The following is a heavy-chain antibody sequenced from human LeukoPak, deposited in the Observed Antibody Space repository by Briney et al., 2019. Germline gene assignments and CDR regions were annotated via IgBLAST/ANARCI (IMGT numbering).Heavy chain of an antibody. Sequence: PGGSLRLSCAASGFTFSSYAMSWVRQAPGKGLEWVAAISGSGGSTYYADSVEGRFTISRDNSKNTLYLQMNSLRAEDTAVYYCAKDRGYWPNGNWFDPWGQGTLVTVSS. D-gene: IGHD3-22*01. CDR2: ISGSGGST. J-gene: IGHJ5*02. CDR1: GFTFSSYA. CDR3: AKDRGYWPNGNWFDP. V-gene: IGHV3-23*01.